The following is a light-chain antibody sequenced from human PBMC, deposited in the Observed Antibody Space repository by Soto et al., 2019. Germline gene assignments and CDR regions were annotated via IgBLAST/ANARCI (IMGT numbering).Light chain of an antibody. CDR2: STS. CDR3: QQYDSPIWT. CDR1: QSVGSSY. J-gene: IGKJ1*01. V-gene: IGKV3-20*01. Sequence: ENVLTQSPGTLSLSPGERATLSCRASQSVGSSYLAWYQQKPGQAPRLLIYSTSSRATDIPDRFSGSGSGTDFTLTLSRLELEDFAVYYCQQYDSPIWTFGQGTKVEIK.